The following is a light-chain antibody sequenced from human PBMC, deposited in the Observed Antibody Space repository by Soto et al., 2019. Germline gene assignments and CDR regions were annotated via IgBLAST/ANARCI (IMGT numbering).Light chain of an antibody. CDR1: SSNIGSNA. J-gene: IGLJ2*01. CDR3: QSYDFSLSGNVI. V-gene: IGLV1-44*01. Sequence: QSVLTQPPSASGTPGQRATISCSGSSSNIGSNAVNWYQQLPGTAPKLLIYRNDQRPSGVPDRFSGSKSGTSASLTIAGLQAEDEAVYYCQSYDFSLSGNVIFGGGTKLTVL. CDR2: RND.